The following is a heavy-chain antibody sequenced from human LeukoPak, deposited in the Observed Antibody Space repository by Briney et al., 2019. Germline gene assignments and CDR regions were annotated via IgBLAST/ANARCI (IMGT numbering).Heavy chain of an antibody. CDR3: ARDDPIVGASNDY. V-gene: IGHV3-11*04. D-gene: IGHD1-26*01. CDR1: GFTFSDYY. Sequence: PGGSLRLSCAASGFTFSDYYMSWIRQAPGKGLEWVSYISSSGNTIYYADSVKGRFTISRDNAKNSLYLQMNSLRAEDTAVYYCARDDPIVGASNDYWGQGTLVTVSS. CDR2: ISSSGNTI. J-gene: IGHJ4*02.